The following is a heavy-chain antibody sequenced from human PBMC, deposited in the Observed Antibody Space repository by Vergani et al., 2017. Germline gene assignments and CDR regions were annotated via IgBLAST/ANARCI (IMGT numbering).Heavy chain of an antibody. CDR3: ARDRYSSYYMDV. Sequence: EVQLVESGGGLVQPGRSLRLSCAASGFTFDDYAMHWVRQAPGKGLEWVSGISWNSGSIGYADSVKGRFTISRDNAKNSLYLQMNSLRAEDTALYYCARDRYSSYYMDVWGKGP. D-gene: IGHD5-18*01. V-gene: IGHV3-9*01. CDR2: ISWNSGSI. CDR1: GFTFDDYA. J-gene: IGHJ6*03.